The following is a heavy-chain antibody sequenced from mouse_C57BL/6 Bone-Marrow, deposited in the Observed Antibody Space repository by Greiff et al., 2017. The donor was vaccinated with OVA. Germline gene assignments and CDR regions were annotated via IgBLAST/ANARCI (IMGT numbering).Heavy chain of an antibody. CDR3: ARDPYYYGSSYGFDY. Sequence: VQLQQSDAELVKPGASVKISCKVSGYTFTDHTIHWMKQRPEQGLEWIGYIYPRDGSTKYNEKFKGKATLTADKSSSTAYMQLNSLTSEDSAVYFCARDPYYYGSSYGFDYWGQGTTLTVSS. V-gene: IGHV1-78*01. D-gene: IGHD1-1*01. CDR1: GYTFTDHT. CDR2: IYPRDGST. J-gene: IGHJ2*01.